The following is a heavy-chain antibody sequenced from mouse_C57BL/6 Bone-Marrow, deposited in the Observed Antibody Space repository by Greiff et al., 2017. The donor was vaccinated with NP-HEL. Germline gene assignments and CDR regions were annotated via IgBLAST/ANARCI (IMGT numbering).Heavy chain of an antibody. J-gene: IGHJ2*01. V-gene: IGHV1-59*01. CDR1: GYTFTSYW. D-gene: IGHD1-1*01. CDR3: ARDGSDPQNY. CDR2: IDPSDSYT. Sequence: QVQLQQPGAELVRPGTSVKLSCKASGYTFTSYWMHWVKQRPGQGLEWIGVIDPSDSYTNYNQKFKGKATLTVDTSSSTAYMQLSSLTSEDSAVYYCARDGSDPQNYWGQGTTLTVSS.